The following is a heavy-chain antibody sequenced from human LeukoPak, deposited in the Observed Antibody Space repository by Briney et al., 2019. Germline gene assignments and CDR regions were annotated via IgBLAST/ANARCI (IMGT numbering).Heavy chain of an antibody. V-gene: IGHV4-61*01. CDR1: GGSVSGGNYY. J-gene: IGHJ5*02. CDR2: IYYTGTT. CDR3: AAFSATTPRPFDP. D-gene: IGHD1-26*01. Sequence: SETLSLTCTVSGGSVSGGNYYWSWIRQPPGKGLEWIGHIYYTGTTDYRSSLKSRVTLSLDTSKNQFSLRLNSVTAADTAVYYCAAFSATTPRPFDPWGQGTLVTVSS.